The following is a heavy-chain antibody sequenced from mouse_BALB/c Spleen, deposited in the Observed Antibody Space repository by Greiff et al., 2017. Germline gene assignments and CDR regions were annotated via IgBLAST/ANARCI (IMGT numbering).Heavy chain of an antibody. D-gene: IGHD1-1*01. CDR2: ISNGGGST. V-gene: IGHV5-12-2*01. J-gene: IGHJ1*01. CDR3: ARQGIYYGSSYFDV. CDR1: GFTFSSYT. Sequence: EVQRVESGGGLVQPGGSLKLSCAASGFTFSSYTMSWVRQTPEKRLEWVAYISNGGGSTYYPDTVKGRFTISRDNAKNTLYLQMSSLKSEDTAMYYCARQGIYYGSSYFDVWGAGTTVTVSS.